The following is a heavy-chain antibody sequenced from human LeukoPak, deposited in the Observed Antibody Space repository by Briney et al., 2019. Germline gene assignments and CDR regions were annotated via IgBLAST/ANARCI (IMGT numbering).Heavy chain of an antibody. D-gene: IGHD2-15*01. CDR1: GYSFTNDW. V-gene: IGHV5-51*01. CDR3: ARRGCNGGSCYGY. Sequence: GESLKISCKGSGYSFTNDWIGWVRQMPGKGLEWMGIIYPGDSDTRYSPSFQGQVTISADRSISTAYLQWSSLEASDTAMYYCARRGCNGGSCYGYWGQGTLVTVSS. CDR2: IYPGDSDT. J-gene: IGHJ4*02.